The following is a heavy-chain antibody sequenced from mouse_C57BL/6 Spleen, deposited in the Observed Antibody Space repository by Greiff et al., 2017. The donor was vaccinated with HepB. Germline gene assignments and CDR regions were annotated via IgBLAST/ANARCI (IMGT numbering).Heavy chain of an antibody. D-gene: IGHD1-1*01. CDR1: GFNIKDYY. V-gene: IGHV14-2*01. J-gene: IGHJ3*01. Sequence: VQLQQSGAELVKPGASVKLSCTASGFNIKDYYMHWVKQRTEQGLEWIGRIDPEDGETKYDPKFQGKATITADTSSNTAYLQLSSLTSEDTAVYYCVHYYGSLAYWGQGTLVTVSA. CDR2: IDPEDGET. CDR3: VHYYGSLAY.